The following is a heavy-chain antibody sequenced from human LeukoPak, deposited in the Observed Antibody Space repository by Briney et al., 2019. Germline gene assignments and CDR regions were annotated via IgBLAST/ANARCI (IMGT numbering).Heavy chain of an antibody. D-gene: IGHD5-12*01. CDR3: ARDAWVASRAGGYVI. Sequence: HSETLSLTCTVSGGSISSGDYYWSWIRQPPGKGLEWIGYIYYSGSTYYNPSLKSRVTISVDTSKHQFSLKLSSVTAADTAVYYCARDAWVASRAGGYVIWGQGTLVTVSS. V-gene: IGHV4-30-4*08. J-gene: IGHJ4*02. CDR2: IYYSGST. CDR1: GGSISSGDYY.